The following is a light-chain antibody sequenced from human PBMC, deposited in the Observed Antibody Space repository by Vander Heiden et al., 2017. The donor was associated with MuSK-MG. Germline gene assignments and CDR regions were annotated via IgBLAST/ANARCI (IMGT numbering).Light chain of an antibody. J-gene: IGKJ1*01. Sequence: RVMTQSPATLSLSAGESATLSCRASQSVGSHLAWYQKKPGQAPRRLIFGASTRANGIPDRFSGSGFGTEFTLTITSRQSEDFALYYSQQDNAKWTFGQGTKLEIK. CDR2: GAS. V-gene: IGKV3-15*01. CDR1: QSVGSH. CDR3: QQDNAKWT.